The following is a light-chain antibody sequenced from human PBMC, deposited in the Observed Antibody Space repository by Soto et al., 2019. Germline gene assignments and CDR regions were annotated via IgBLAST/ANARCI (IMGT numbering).Light chain of an antibody. CDR3: QQSYYIPALT. V-gene: IGKV1-39*01. CDR1: QNIRSY. Sequence: DIQMTPSPSSLSASVGDRVTITCRPSQNIRSYLNWYQQKPGKAPRILISTASSVQRGVPSRFTGAGSGTEFVLTISSLHPEDSGTYYCQQSYYIPALTFGGGTK. CDR2: TAS. J-gene: IGKJ4*01.